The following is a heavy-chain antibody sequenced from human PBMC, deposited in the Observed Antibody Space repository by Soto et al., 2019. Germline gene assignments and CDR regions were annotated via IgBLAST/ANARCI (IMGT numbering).Heavy chain of an antibody. CDR1: GFTFSDYY. CDR3: ASESPLLTLFGVNYGMDV. D-gene: IGHD3-3*01. CDR2: ISSSGSTI. J-gene: IGHJ6*02. Sequence: GGSLRLSCAASGFTFSDYYMSWIRQAPGKGLEWVSYISSSGSTIYYADSVKGRFTISRDNAKNSLYLQMNSLRAEDTAVYYCASESPLLTLFGVNYGMDVWGQGTTVTVSS. V-gene: IGHV3-11*01.